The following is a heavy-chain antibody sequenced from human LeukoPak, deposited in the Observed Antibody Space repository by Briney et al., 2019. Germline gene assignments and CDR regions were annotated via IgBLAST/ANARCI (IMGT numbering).Heavy chain of an antibody. CDR2: ISGRDGRT. D-gene: IGHD6-19*01. Sequence: GGSLRLSCVVSGFTFTNYAMSWVRQAPGKGLEWVSTISGRDGRTFYADSVKGRFTISRDNAKNTVSLDMNRLRAEDTAVYYCARSPGHEWLVVGSYYYYYGMDVWGQGTTVTVSS. CDR3: ARSPGHEWLVVGSYYYYYGMDV. CDR1: GFTFTNYA. V-gene: IGHV3-23*01. J-gene: IGHJ6*02.